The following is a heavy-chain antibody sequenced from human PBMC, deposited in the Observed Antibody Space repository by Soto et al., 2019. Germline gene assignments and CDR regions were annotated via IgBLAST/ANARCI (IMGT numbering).Heavy chain of an antibody. V-gene: IGHV3-74*01. CDR1: GFTFSRYW. D-gene: IGHD5-12*01. CDR2: SSSDGSWT. CDR3: VREGGYSGYLDN. J-gene: IGHJ4*02. Sequence: EVQLVESGGGLVQPGGSLRLSCGASGFTFSRYWMHWVRQVPGKGLVGVSRSSSDGSWTGYVESVKGRFTISRDNDRNTVFLQMTSLRAEDTAVYYCVREGGYSGYLDNWGQGTQVTVSS.